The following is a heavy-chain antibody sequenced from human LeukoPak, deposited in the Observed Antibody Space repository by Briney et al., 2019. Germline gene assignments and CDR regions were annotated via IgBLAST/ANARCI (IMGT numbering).Heavy chain of an antibody. CDR3: AKGPSVVVITTGFDY. CDR1: GFTFSSYG. CDR2: ISYDGSNK. J-gene: IGHJ4*02. D-gene: IGHD3-22*01. Sequence: PGGSLRLSCAASGFTFSSYGMHWVRQAPGKGLEWVAVISYDGSNKYYADSVKGRFTISRDNSKNTLYLQMNSLRAEDTAVYYCAKGPSVVVITTGFDYWGQGTLVTVSS. V-gene: IGHV3-30*18.